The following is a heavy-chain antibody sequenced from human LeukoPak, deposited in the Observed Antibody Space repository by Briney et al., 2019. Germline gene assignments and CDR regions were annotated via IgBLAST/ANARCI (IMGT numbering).Heavy chain of an antibody. CDR1: GFTFSNAW. V-gene: IGHV3-15*01. D-gene: IGHD3-22*01. J-gene: IGHJ3*02. Sequence: GGSLRPSCAASGFTFSNAWMSWVRQAPGKGLEWVGRIKSKTDGGTTDYAASVKGRFTISRDDSKNTLYLQMNSLKTEDTAVYYCTTPITMIVDGAFDIWGQGTMVTVSS. CDR3: TTPITMIVDGAFDI. CDR2: IKSKTDGGTT.